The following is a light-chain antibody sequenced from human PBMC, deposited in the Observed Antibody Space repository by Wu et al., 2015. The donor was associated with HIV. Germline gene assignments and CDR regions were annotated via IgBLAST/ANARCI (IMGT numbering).Light chain of an antibody. CDR1: QSVGSN. V-gene: IGKV3-15*01. J-gene: IGKJ2*01. Sequence: EIVMTQSPATLSVSPGERATLSCRASQSVGSNLAWYQQKPGQAPRLLIYGASTRATGIPARFSGSGSGTEFIFTISSMQSEDFVVYYCQQYNNWPQTFGQGTKLEIK. CDR2: GAS. CDR3: QQYNNWPQT.